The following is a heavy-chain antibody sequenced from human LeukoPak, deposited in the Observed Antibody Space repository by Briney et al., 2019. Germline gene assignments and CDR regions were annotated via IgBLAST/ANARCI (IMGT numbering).Heavy chain of an antibody. CDR3: ARATVTNWFDP. D-gene: IGHD4-17*01. J-gene: IGHJ5*02. Sequence: SETLSLTCTVSGGSISSSSYYWGWIRQPPGKGLEWIGNIYYTESTYYNPSLKSRVTISVDTSKNQFSLKLSSVTAADTAVYYCARATVTNWFDPWGQGTLVTVSS. CDR2: IYYTEST. V-gene: IGHV4-39*07. CDR1: GGSISSSSYY.